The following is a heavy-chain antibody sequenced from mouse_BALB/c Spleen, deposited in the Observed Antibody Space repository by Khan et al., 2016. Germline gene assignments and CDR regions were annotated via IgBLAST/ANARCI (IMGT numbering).Heavy chain of an antibody. CDR3: ARSHYGNYGYFDY. CDR2: IYPGSGNT. CDR1: GYTFTDYY. V-gene: IGHV1-77*01. J-gene: IGHJ2*01. Sequence: QVQLQQSGAELARPGASVKLSCKASGYTFTDYYINWVKQRTGQGLEWIGEIYPGSGNTYYNEKFKGKATLTADKSSSTAYMQLSSLTSEDSAGYFCARSHYGNYGYFDYWGQGTTLTVSS. D-gene: IGHD2-1*01.